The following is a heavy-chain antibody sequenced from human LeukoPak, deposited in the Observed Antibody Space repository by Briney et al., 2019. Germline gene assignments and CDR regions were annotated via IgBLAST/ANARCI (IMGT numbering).Heavy chain of an antibody. CDR3: ARDGQQLELAYYFDY. CDR1: GGTSSSYA. D-gene: IGHD6-13*01. J-gene: IGHJ4*02. V-gene: IGHV1-69*13. CDR2: IIPIFGTA. Sequence: SVKVSCKASGGTSSSYAISWVRQAPGQGLEWMGEIIPIFGTANYAQKFQGRVTITADESTSTAYMELSSLRSEDTAVYYCARDGQQLELAYYFDYWGQGTLVTVSS.